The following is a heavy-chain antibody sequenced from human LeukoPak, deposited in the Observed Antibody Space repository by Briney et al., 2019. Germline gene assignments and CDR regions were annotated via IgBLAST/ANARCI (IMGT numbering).Heavy chain of an antibody. J-gene: IGHJ6*02. CDR2: IYSGGST. Sequence: GGSLRLSCAASGFTVSSNYMSWVRQAPGKGLEWVSVIYSGGSTYYADSVKGRFTISRDNSKNTLYLQVNSLRAEDTAVYYCARGGYGDYVLYYYYGMDVWGQGTTVTVSS. V-gene: IGHV3-66*02. CDR1: GFTVSSNY. CDR3: ARGGYGDYVLYYYYGMDV. D-gene: IGHD4-17*01.